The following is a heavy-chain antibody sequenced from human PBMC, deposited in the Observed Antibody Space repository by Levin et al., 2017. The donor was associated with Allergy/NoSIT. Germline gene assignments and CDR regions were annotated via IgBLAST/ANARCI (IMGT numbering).Heavy chain of an antibody. D-gene: IGHD6-19*01. Sequence: GESLKISCKASGYIFTGYYMHWVRQAPGQGLEWMGWINPNTGDTNYAQKFQGRITMTRDTSIGTAYMELSRLTSDDTAVYYCTSRMIAVAGTGFDPWGQGTLVTVSS. J-gene: IGHJ5*02. CDR3: TSRMIAVAGTGFDP. V-gene: IGHV1-2*02. CDR1: GYIFTGYY. CDR2: INPNTGDT.